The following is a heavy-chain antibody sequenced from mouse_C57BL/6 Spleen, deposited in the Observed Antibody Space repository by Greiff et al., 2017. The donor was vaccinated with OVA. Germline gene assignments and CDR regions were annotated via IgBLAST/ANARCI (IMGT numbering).Heavy chain of an antibody. CDR2: IDPEDGET. J-gene: IGHJ2*01. CDR1: GFNIKDYY. Sequence: VQLKESGAELVKPGASVKLSCTASGFNIKDYYMHWVKQRTEQGLEWIGRIDPEDGETKYAPKFQGKATITADTSSNTAYLQLSSLTSEDTAVYYCARRLINTVVAIDYWGQGTTLTVSS. V-gene: IGHV14-2*01. D-gene: IGHD1-1*01. CDR3: ARRLINTVVAIDY.